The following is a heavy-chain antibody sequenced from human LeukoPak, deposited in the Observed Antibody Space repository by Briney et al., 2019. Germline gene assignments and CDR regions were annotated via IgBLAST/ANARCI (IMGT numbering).Heavy chain of an antibody. J-gene: IGHJ4*02. V-gene: IGHV1-2*02. CDR2: INPYSGDT. D-gene: IGHD2-15*01. CDR1: GYTFTGFY. Sequence: ASVKVSCKASGYTFTGFYMHWVRQAPGQGLEWMGWINPYSGDTNYAQKFQGRVSMTRDTSISTAYMELTWLRSDDTAVYFCAREDLVLVGFDYWGQGTLVTVSS. CDR3: AREDLVLVGFDY.